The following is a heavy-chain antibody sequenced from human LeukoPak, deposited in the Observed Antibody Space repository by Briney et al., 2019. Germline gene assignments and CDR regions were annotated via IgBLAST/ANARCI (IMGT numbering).Heavy chain of an antibody. V-gene: IGHV1-69*04. CDR3: ARDQGDYGEIDY. CDR2: IIPILGIA. D-gene: IGHD4-17*01. CDR1: GGTFSSYA. Sequence: GASVKVSCKASGGTFSSYAISWVRQAPGQGLEWMGRIIPILGIANYAQKFQGRVTITADKSTSTAYMELSSLRSEDTAVYYCARDQGDYGEIDYWGQGTLVTVSS. J-gene: IGHJ4*02.